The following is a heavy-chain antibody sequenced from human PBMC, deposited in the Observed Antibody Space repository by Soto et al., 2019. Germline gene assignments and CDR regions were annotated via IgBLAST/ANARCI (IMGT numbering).Heavy chain of an antibody. CDR1: GGSISSGGYY. V-gene: IGHV4-31*03. Sequence: SETLSLTCTVSGGSISSGGYYWSWIRQHPGKGLEWIGYIYYSGSTYYNPSLKSRVTISVDTSKNQFSLKLSSVTAADTAVYYCARDGETTGGSWFDPWGQGTLVTVSS. D-gene: IGHD4-4*01. CDR2: IYYSGST. CDR3: ARDGETTGGSWFDP. J-gene: IGHJ5*02.